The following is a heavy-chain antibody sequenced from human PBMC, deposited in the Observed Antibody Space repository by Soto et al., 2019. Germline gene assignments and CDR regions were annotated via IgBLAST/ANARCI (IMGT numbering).Heavy chain of an antibody. CDR1: GFTFSSYG. Sequence: GGSLRLSCAASGFTFSSYGMHWVRQAPGKGLEWVAVISYDGSNKYYADSVKGRFTISRDNSKNTLYLQMNSLRAEDTAVYYCAKPRSWIQLWGTDYWGQGTLVTVSS. CDR2: ISYDGSNK. D-gene: IGHD5-18*01. J-gene: IGHJ4*02. CDR3: AKPRSWIQLWGTDY. V-gene: IGHV3-30*18.